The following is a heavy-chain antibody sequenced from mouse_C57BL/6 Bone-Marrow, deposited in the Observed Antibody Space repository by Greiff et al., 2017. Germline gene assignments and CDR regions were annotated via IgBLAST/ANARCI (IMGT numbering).Heavy chain of an antibody. CDR3: ARSYYAMDY. CDR1: GYTFTNYW. CDR2: IYPGGGYT. V-gene: IGHV1-63*01. Sequence: QVQLQQSGAELVRPGTSVKMSCKASGYTFTNYWIGWAKQRPGHGLEWIGDIYPGGGYTNYNEKFKGKATLTADKSSSTAYMQFSSLASEDSAVYYCARSYYAMDYWGQGTSVTVSS. J-gene: IGHJ4*01.